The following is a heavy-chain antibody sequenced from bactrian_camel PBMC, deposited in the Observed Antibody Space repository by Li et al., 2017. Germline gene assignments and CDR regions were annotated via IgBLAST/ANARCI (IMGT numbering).Heavy chain of an antibody. V-gene: IGHV3S26*01. D-gene: IGHD1*01. CDR2: IHTDGTS. CDR3: AALKCSDVSSLMIMVRAADARN. CDR1: GYRYSKFC. Sequence: HVQLVESGGGSVQAGGSLRLTCVASGYRYSKFCMAWFRQGPGKERERVASIHTDGTSSVADDLKGRFAISQNNAKHTLYLEMSNLRPANTGMYSCAALKCSDVSSLMIMVRAADARNWGQGTQVTVS. J-gene: IGHJ4*01.